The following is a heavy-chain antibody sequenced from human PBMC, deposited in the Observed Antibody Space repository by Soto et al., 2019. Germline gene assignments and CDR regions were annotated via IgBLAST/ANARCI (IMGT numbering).Heavy chain of an antibody. CDR3: ARRSSGWYGSYFDY. CDR2: ISAYNGNT. CDR1: GYAFTSYG. J-gene: IGHJ4*02. V-gene: IGHV1-18*01. D-gene: IGHD6-19*01. Sequence: GASVKVSCKASGYAFTSYGISWVRQAPGQGLEWMGWISAYNGNTNYAQKLQGRVTMTTDTSTSTAYMELRSLRSDDTAVYYCARRSSGWYGSYFDYWGQGTLVTVSS.